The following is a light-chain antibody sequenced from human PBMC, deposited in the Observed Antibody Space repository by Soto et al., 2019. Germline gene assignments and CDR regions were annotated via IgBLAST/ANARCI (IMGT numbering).Light chain of an antibody. CDR1: QGISSA. J-gene: IGKJ4*01. Sequence: AIQLTQSPSSLSASVGDRVTITCRASQGISSALAWYQQKPGKAPKLLIYYASNLKSGVPSRFSGSGSGTDFTLTISSLQPEDFATYYCQQFNNYPPLTFGGGTKVDIK. CDR3: QQFNNYPPLT. CDR2: YAS. V-gene: IGKV1D-13*01.